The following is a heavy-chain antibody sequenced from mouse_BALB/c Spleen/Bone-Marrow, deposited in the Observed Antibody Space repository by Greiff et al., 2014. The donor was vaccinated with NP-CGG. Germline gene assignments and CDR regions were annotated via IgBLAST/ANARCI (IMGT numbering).Heavy chain of an antibody. CDR2: IYPGNVNT. V-gene: IGHV1S56*01. Sequence: VQLQQSGPELVKPGASVRISCKASGYTFTSYYIHWVKQWPGQGLEWIGWIYPGNVNTKYNEKFKGKATLTADKSSSTAYMQLSSLTSEDSAAYFCARDTMDYWGQGTSVTVSS. CDR3: ARDTMDY. J-gene: IGHJ4*01. CDR1: GYTFTSYY.